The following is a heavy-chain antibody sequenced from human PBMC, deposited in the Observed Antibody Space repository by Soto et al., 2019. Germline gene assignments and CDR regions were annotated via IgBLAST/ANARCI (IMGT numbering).Heavy chain of an antibody. CDR2: IIPIFGTA. J-gene: IGHJ4*02. CDR1: GYTFTSYA. CDR3: AREPPNYYDSSGYQYYFDY. D-gene: IGHD3-22*01. Sequence: SVKVSCKASGYTFTSYAISWVRQAPGQGLEWMGGIIPIFGTANYAQKFQGRVTITADESTSTAYMELSSLRSEDTAVYYCAREPPNYYDSSGYQYYFDYWGQGTLVTVSS. V-gene: IGHV1-69*13.